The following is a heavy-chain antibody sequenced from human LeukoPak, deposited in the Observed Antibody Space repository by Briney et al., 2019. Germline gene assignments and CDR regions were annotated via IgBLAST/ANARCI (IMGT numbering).Heavy chain of an antibody. D-gene: IGHD3-16*01. Sequence: GASVTVSCMASGYIFSSYYIQWVRQAPGQGLEGMGLLNPSRGTTAYAPKFQGRVTMTRDTSSNTVYMELRGLRSDDTAIYYCARDTTRGIGGSYDLDFWGQGSLVTVSS. CDR3: ARDTTRGIGGSYDLDF. V-gene: IGHV1-46*01. J-gene: IGHJ4*02. CDR2: LNPSRGTT. CDR1: GYIFSSYY.